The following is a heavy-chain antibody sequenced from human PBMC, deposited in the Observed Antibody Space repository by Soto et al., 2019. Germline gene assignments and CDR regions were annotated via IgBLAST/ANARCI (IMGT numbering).Heavy chain of an antibody. CDR1: GGSISSYY. V-gene: IGHV4-59*08. J-gene: IGHJ3*02. CDR3: ARQQDIVVGGFDI. D-gene: IGHD2-15*01. CDR2: IYYSGST. Sequence: QVQLQESGPGLVKPSETLSLTCTVSGGSISSYYWSWIRQPPGKGLEWIGYIYYSGSTNYNPSLNSRVTISVDTSKTQFSLELSSVTAADTAVYYCARQQDIVVGGFDIWGQGTMVTVSS.